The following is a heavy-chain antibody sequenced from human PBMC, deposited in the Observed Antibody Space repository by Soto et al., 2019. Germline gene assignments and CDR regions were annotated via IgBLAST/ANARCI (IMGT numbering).Heavy chain of an antibody. J-gene: IGHJ4*02. Sequence: GESLKISCAASGFTFSSYGMHWVRQAPGKGLEWVAVISYDGSNKYYADSVKGRFTISRDNSKNTLYLQMNSLRAEDTAVYYCAKGSGSYHLGNDYWGQGTLVTVSS. CDR2: ISYDGSNK. CDR3: AKGSGSYHLGNDY. D-gene: IGHD1-26*01. V-gene: IGHV3-30*18. CDR1: GFTFSSYG.